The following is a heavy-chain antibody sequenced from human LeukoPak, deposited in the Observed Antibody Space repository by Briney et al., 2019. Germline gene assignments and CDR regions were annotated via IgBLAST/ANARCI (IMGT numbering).Heavy chain of an antibody. CDR2: IIPIFGTA. CDR1: GGTFSSYA. D-gene: IGHD3-22*01. V-gene: IGHV1-69*13. J-gene: IGHJ4*02. Sequence: GASVKVSCKASGGTFSSYAISWVRQAPGQGLEWMGGIIPIFGTANYAQKFQGRVTITADESTSTAYMELSSLRSEDTAVYYCARCSEHSGYRYYFDYWGQGTLVTVSS. CDR3: ARCSEHSGYRYYFDY.